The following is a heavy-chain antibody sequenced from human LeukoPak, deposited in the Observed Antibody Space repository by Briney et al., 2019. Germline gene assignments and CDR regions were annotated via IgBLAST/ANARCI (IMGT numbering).Heavy chain of an antibody. CDR3: ARYFLRGFDY. J-gene: IGHJ4*02. D-gene: IGHD3-9*01. CDR2: IYHTGSA. Sequence: SETLSLTCSVSGYSFTSGHYWGWIRQPPGKGLEWIANIYHTGSAHYNPSLKSRVTLSVDTSKNQFSLKLSSVTAADTAVYYCARYFLRGFDYWGQGALVTVSS. V-gene: IGHV4-38-2*01. CDR1: GYSFTSGHY.